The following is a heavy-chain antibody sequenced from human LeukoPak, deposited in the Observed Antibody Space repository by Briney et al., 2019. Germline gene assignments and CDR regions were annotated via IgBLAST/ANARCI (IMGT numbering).Heavy chain of an antibody. Sequence: QPGGSLRLSCAASGFTFSSYAMSWVRQAPGKGLERVSAISGSGGSTYYADSVKGRFTISRDNSKNTLYLQMNSLRAEDTAVYYCAKKSGPTYYYDSSGYPGAFDIWGQGTMVTVSS. D-gene: IGHD3-22*01. J-gene: IGHJ3*02. V-gene: IGHV3-23*01. CDR1: GFTFSSYA. CDR2: ISGSGGST. CDR3: AKKSGPTYYYDSSGYPGAFDI.